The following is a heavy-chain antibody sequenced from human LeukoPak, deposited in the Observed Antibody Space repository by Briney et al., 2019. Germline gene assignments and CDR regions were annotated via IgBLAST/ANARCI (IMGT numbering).Heavy chain of an antibody. D-gene: IGHD3-22*01. CDR2: INHSGST. V-gene: IGHV4-34*01. Sequence: SETLSLTCAVYGGSFSGYYWSWTRQPPGKGLEWIGEINHSGSTNYNPSLKSRVTISVDTSKNQFSLKLSSVTAADTAVYYCETYYYDSSGYYDAFDIWGQGTMVTVSS. J-gene: IGHJ3*02. CDR3: ETYYYDSSGYYDAFDI. CDR1: GGSFSGYY.